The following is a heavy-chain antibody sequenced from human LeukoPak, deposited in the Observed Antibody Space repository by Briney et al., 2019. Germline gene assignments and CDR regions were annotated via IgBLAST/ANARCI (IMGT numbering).Heavy chain of an antibody. J-gene: IGHJ3*02. CDR1: GGSISSYY. D-gene: IGHD5-12*01. V-gene: IGHV4-59*01. CDR3: VRDGSGNDAFDI. CDR2: IYYSGST. Sequence: PSETLSLTCTVSGGSISSYYWNWIRQPPGKGLEWIGYIYYSGSTNYNPSPKSRVTISVDTSKNQFSLKLTSVTAADTAVYYCVRDGSGNDAFDIWGQGTMVTVSS.